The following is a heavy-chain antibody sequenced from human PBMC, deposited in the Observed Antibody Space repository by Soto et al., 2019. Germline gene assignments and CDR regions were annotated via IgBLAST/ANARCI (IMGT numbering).Heavy chain of an antibody. V-gene: IGHV4-59*01. D-gene: IGHD2-15*01. CDR3: ARDYSNWFAP. Sequence: QVQLQESGPGLVKPSETLSLTCTVSGGSISSYYWSWIRQPPGKGLEWIGYIYYSGSTNYNPSLKSRVTISVDTSKTHFSLKLSSVTAADTAVYYCARDYSNWFAPWGQGTLVTVSS. J-gene: IGHJ5*02. CDR2: IYYSGST. CDR1: GGSISSYY.